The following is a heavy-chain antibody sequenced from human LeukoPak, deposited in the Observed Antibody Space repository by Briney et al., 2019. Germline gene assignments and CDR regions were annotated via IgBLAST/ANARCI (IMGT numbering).Heavy chain of an antibody. D-gene: IGHD3-22*01. CDR2: INPSGGST. V-gene: IGHV1-46*01. Sequence: ASVKVSCKASGYTFTSYYMHWVRQAPGQGLEWMGIINPSGGSTSYAQKFQGRVTMTRDTSTSTVYMELSSLRSEDTAVYYCARLFSYYDSSGSTYYFDYWGQGTLVTVSS. CDR1: GYTFTSYY. CDR3: ARLFSYYDSSGSTYYFDY. J-gene: IGHJ4*02.